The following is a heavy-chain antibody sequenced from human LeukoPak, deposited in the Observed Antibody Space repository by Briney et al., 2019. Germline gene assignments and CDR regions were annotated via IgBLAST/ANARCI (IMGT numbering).Heavy chain of an antibody. CDR2: ISGYGGST. CDR1: GFTFSSYA. CDR3: AKGVYYYDSSGYYYFDVALPFDY. Sequence: GGSLRLSCAASGFTFSSYAMSWVRQAPGKGLEWVSDISGYGGSTYYADSVKGRFTISRDNSKNTLYLQMNSLRAEDTAVYYCAKGVYYYDSSGYYYFDVALPFDYWGQGTLVTVSS. V-gene: IGHV3-23*01. D-gene: IGHD3-22*01. J-gene: IGHJ4*02.